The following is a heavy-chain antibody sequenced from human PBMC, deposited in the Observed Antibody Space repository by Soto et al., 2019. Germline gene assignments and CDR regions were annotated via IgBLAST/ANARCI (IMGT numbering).Heavy chain of an antibody. CDR2: IKSKTDGRTK. CDR1: GFTFDKVW. D-gene: IGHD1-26*01. J-gene: IGHJ4*02. V-gene: IGHV3-15*07. CDR3: TRGRDDLLY. Sequence: EVQLVESGGGLVKPGGSLRLSCAVSGFTFDKVWMNWVRQAPGKGLEWVGRIKSKTDGRTKDYAANVKGRFTISRDDSKNMQYSQRNILKTQDTGMYLYTRGRDDLLYWGQGTLVTVSS.